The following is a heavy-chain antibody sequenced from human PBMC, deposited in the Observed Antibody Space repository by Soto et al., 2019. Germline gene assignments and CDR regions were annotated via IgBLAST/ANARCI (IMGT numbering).Heavy chain of an antibody. CDR2: IYWDDDK. V-gene: IGHV2-5*02. J-gene: IGHJ4*02. Sequence: QITLNESGPTVVRPTETLTLTCRFSGFSLTTRGVGVGWIRQSPGKAPEWLALIYWDDDKRYSASLSSRLTITKDTSKNQVVLTVSDLEPTDTATYYCAHRVLRTVFGLVPMTAIYFDFWGQGTPVAASS. D-gene: IGHD3-3*01. CDR3: AHRVLRTVFGLVPMTAIYFDF. CDR1: GFSLTTRGVG.